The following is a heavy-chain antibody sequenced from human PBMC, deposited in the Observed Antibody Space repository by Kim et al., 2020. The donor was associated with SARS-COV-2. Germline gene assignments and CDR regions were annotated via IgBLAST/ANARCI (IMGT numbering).Heavy chain of an antibody. CDR3: ARAYYRSTWSPFDY. J-gene: IGHJ4*02. V-gene: IGHV4-30-2*04. D-gene: IGHD6-13*01. Sequence: NPPLKSRVTIPVDTSKNQFSLMLRSVTAADAAVYYCARAYYRSTWSPFDYWGQGTLVTVSS.